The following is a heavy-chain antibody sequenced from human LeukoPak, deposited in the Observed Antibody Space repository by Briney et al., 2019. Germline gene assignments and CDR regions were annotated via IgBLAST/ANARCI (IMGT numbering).Heavy chain of an antibody. CDR2: IHYSGNT. J-gene: IGHJ4*02. CDR1: GASISSSS. CDR3: ARGRGSGSYYCDY. V-gene: IGHV4-59*12. D-gene: IGHD3-10*01. Sequence: TSETLSLTCTVSGASISSSSWSWIRQPPGKGLEWIGYIHYSGNTNYNPSLKTRVTISADTSKNQFSLKLSSVTAADTAVYYCARGRGSGSYYCDYWGQGTLVTVSS.